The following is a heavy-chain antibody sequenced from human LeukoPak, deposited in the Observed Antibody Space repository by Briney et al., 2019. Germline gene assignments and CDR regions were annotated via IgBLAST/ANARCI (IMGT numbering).Heavy chain of an antibody. J-gene: IGHJ6*02. CDR1: GGSFSGYY. D-gene: IGHD2-15*01. CDR3: AALLSTATPSYYYGMDV. Sequence: SETLSLTCAVYGGSFSGYYWSWIRQPPGKGLEWIGYIYYSGSTNYNPSLKSRVTISVDTSKNQFSLKLSSVTAADTAVYYCAALLSTATPSYYYGMDVWGQGTTVTVSS. CDR2: IYYSGST. V-gene: IGHV4-59*08.